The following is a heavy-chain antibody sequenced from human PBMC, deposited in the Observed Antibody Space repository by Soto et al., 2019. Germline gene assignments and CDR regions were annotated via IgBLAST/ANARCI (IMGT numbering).Heavy chain of an antibody. J-gene: IGHJ5*02. V-gene: IGHV1-2*02. CDR2: INPKTRGT. CDR1: GYTFTDYF. Sequence: ASVKVSCKASGYTFTDYFIHWVRQAPGQGFEWMGWINPKTRGTNYAQKFQGRVTMTRDTSNSTAYMELRGLRSDDTAVYYCARVTLKAGNWFDPWGQGTLVTVSS. CDR3: ARVTLKAGNWFDP.